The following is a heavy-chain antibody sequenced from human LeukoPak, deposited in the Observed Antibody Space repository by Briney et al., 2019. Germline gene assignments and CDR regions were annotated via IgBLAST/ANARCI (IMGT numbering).Heavy chain of an antibody. V-gene: IGHV3-48*03. CDR3: ARAITMVRGSDYMDV. D-gene: IGHD3-10*01. CDR2: ISSSGSTI. Sequence: GGSLRLSCAASGFTFSSYEMNWVRQAPGKGLEWVSYISSSGSTIYYADSVKGRLTISRDNAKNSLYLQMNSLRAEDTAVYYCARAITMVRGSDYMDVWGKGTTVTISS. J-gene: IGHJ6*03. CDR1: GFTFSSYE.